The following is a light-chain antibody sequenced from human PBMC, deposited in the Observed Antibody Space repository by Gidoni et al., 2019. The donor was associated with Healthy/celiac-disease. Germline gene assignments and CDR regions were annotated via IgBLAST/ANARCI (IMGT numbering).Light chain of an antibody. V-gene: IGKV2-28*01. CDR2: LGS. CDR1: QSLLHSNGYNY. J-gene: IGKJ2*01. Sequence: DIVMTQSPLSLPVTPGEPASISCRSSQSLLHSNGYNYLDWYLQKPGQSPQLLIYLGSNRASGVPDRFSGSGSGTDFTLKISRVEAEDVGVYYCMQALQTPYTFAQETKLGIK. CDR3: MQALQTPYT.